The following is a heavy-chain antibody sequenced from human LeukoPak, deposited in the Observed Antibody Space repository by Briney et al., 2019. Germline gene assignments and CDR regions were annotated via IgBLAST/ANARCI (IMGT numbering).Heavy chain of an antibody. D-gene: IGHD1-26*01. Sequence: GGSLRLSCAASRFTFSTYWMGWVRQAPGKGLEWVATIQQDGSVQHYLDSVKGRLTISRDNGKNSLYLQMNTLRAEDTAVYYCAGARGWAFSSWGQGTLVTVSS. CDR2: IQQDGSVQ. V-gene: IGHV3-7*01. CDR1: RFTFSTYW. J-gene: IGHJ5*02. CDR3: AGARGWAFSS.